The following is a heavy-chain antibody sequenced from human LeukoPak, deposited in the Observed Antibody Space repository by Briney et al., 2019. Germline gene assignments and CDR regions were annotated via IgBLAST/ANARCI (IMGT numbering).Heavy chain of an antibody. V-gene: IGHV4-31*03. D-gene: IGHD2-8*01. Sequence: SQTLSLTCTVSGGSISSGGYYWRWIRQHPGKGLEWIGYIYYRGSTYYNPSLKSRVPISVDTSKNQFSLKLSSVTAADTAVYYCARGRARYCTNGVCYVPSANMDVWGQGTTVTVSS. CDR1: GGSISSGGYY. J-gene: IGHJ6*02. CDR3: ARGRARYCTNGVCYVPSANMDV. CDR2: IYYRGST.